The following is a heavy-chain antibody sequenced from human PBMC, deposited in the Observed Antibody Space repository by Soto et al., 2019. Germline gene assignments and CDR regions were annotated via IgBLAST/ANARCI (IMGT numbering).Heavy chain of an antibody. Sequence: ASVKVSCKASGYTFTSYGISWVRQAPGQGLEWMGWISAYNGNTNYEQKLQGRVTMTTDTSTSTAYMEVGSLRSDDTAVYYCGRGGGIVVVTAPYDHWGQGTLVTVSS. D-gene: IGHD2-21*02. J-gene: IGHJ4*02. CDR3: GRGGGIVVVTAPYDH. CDR2: ISAYNGNT. V-gene: IGHV1-18*01. CDR1: GYTFTSYG.